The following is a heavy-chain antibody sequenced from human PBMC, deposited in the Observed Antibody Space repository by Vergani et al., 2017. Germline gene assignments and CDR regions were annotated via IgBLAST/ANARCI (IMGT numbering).Heavy chain of an antibody. CDR1: GYTFTGYY. V-gene: IGHV1-2*02. CDR3: ARVWNXEVVVPAAMDAFDI. J-gene: IGHJ3*02. CDR2: INPNSGGT. D-gene: IGHD2-2*01. Sequence: QVQLVQSGAEVKKPGASVEVSCKASGYTFTGYYMHWVRQAPGQGLEWMGWINPNSGGTNYAQKFQGRVTMTRDTSISTAYMELSRLRSDDTAVYYCARVWNXEVVVPAAMDAFDIWGQGTMVTVSS.